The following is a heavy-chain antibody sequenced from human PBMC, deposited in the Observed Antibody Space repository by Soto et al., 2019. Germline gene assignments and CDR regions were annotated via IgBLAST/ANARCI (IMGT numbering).Heavy chain of an antibody. CDR3: ARSPDYSSSGMDV. J-gene: IGHJ6*02. V-gene: IGHV2-70*01. CDR2: IDWDDDK. CDR1: GYSLSTTGMC. D-gene: IGHD6-6*01. Sequence: SGPTLVNHTQTLTLTYTFSGYSLSTTGMCVSWIRQPPGKALEWLALIDWDDDKYYSTSLKTRLTISKDTSKNQVVLTMTNMDPVDTATYYCARSPDYSSSGMDVWGQGTTVTVSS.